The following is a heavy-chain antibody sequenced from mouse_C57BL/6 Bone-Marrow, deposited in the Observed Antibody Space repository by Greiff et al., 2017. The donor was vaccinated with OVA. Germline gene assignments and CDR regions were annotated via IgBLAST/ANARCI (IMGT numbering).Heavy chain of an antibody. V-gene: IGHV1-76*01. Sequence: QVQLQQSGVEVVRPGASVKLSCKASGYTFTDHYINWVKQRPGQGLEWIAMIYPGSGNTYYNEKFKGKATLTAEKSSNTAYLQLSRLTSGDSAVYYCAIDDGYFIEYWGQGTTLTVSS. CDR2: IYPGSGNT. J-gene: IGHJ2*01. CDR1: GYTFTDHY. CDR3: AIDDGYFIEY. D-gene: IGHD2-3*01.